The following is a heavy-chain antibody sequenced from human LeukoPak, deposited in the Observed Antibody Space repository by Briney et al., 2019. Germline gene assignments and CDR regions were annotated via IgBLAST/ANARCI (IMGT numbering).Heavy chain of an antibody. CDR1: GGSISYFY. J-gene: IGHJ4*02. CDR3: ARSSPEGSYDY. V-gene: IGHV4-4*07. Sequence: SETLSLTCTDSGGSISYFYWSWIRQPAGKGLEWIGSIYYSGSTYYNPSLKSRVTISLDTSKNQFSLKLSSVTAADTALYYCARSSPEGSYDYWGQGTLVTVSS. CDR2: IYYSGST. D-gene: IGHD3-10*01.